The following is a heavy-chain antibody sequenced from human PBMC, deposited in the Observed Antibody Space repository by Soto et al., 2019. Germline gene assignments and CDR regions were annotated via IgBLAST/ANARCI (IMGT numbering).Heavy chain of an antibody. CDR1: VGSFSGYY. V-gene: IGHV4-34*01. Sequence: SETLSLTCAVYVGSFSGYYWSWIRQPPGKGLEWIGEINHSGSTNYNPSLKSRVTISVDTSKNQFSLKLSSVTAADTAVYYCARCGAKLGGSWGYYYGMDVWGQGTTVTVSS. J-gene: IGHJ6*02. D-gene: IGHD6-13*01. CDR3: ARCGAKLGGSWGYYYGMDV. CDR2: INHSGST.